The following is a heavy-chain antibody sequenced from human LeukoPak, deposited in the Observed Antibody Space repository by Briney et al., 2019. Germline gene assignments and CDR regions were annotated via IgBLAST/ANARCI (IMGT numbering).Heavy chain of an antibody. CDR2: IYHSGST. J-gene: IGHJ4*02. V-gene: IGHV4-4*02. CDR1: GGSISSSNW. D-gene: IGHD3-16*02. CDR3: ARDEKRYDYVWGSYRYGFY. Sequence: SGTLSLTCAVSGGSISSSNWWSWVRQPPGKGLEWIGEIYHSGSTNYNPSLKSRVTISVDKSKNQFSLKLSSVTAADTAVYYCARDEKRYDYVWGSYRYGFYWGQGTLVTISS.